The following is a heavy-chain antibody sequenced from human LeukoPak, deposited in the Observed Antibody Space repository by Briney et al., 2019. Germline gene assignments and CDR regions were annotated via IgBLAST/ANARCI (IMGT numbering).Heavy chain of an antibody. CDR1: GYTFTNYG. V-gene: IGHV1-18*01. CDR2: ITAYNGNT. CDR3: AREGLPSEKIFGAVITYYYRTVDV. D-gene: IGHD3-3*01. J-gene: IGHJ6*02. Sequence: ASVKVSCKASGYTFTNYGVSWVRQAPGQGLEWMGWITAYNGNTNYAQNLQGRVTMTTDTSTSTAYMELRSLKSDDTAVYYCAREGLPSEKIFGAVITYYYRTVDVWGQGTPVTVSS.